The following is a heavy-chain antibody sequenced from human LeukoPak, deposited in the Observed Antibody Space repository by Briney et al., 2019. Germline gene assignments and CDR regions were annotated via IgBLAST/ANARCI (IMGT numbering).Heavy chain of an antibody. J-gene: IGHJ4*02. CDR3: ARGPTTVTRGDY. D-gene: IGHD4-17*01. CDR1: GYTFTSYG. V-gene: IGHV1-18*01. CDR2: ISGYNGET. Sequence: GASLKVSCKASGYTFTSYGISWVRQVPGQGLEWMGWISGYNGETNFAQRVQGRITMTTDTSTNTAYMELRSLTSDDTAMYYCARGPTTVTRGDYWGQGTLVTVSS.